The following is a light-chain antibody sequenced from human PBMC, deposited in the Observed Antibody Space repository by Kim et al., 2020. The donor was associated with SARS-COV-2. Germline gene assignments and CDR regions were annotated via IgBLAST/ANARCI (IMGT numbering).Light chain of an antibody. Sequence: DIQMTQSPSSLSASVGDRVTITCRASQGISNSLAWYQQKPGKAPKLLLYAASRLESGVPSRFSGSGSGTDYTLTISSLQPEDFATYYCQQYYSTPPCTFGQGTKLEI. J-gene: IGKJ2*02. CDR3: QQYYSTPPCT. CDR2: AAS. CDR1: QGISNS. V-gene: IGKV1-NL1*01.